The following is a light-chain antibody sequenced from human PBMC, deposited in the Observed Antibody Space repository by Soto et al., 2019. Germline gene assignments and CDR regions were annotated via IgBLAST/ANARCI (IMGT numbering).Light chain of an antibody. V-gene: IGKV1-39*01. CDR1: HTIATY. Sequence: DIQMTQSPSSLSASVGDRVTLTCRASHTIATYLNWYQQKAGKVPEVLIYGASTLQVGVPSRFTVSGYGTDFTLTINNVQPEDFATYYCQQFYYYAHTFGQGTKLEVK. CDR3: QQFYYYAHT. J-gene: IGKJ2*01. CDR2: GAS.